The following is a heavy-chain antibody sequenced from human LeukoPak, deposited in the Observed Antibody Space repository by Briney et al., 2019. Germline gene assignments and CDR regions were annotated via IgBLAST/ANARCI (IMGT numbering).Heavy chain of an antibody. CDR2: ISWDGGST. D-gene: IGHD3-22*01. Sequence: GGSLRLSCAASGFTFDDYTMHWVRQAPGKGLEWAALISWDGGSTYYADSVKGRFTISRDNSKNSLYLQMNSLRTEDTALYYCAKDKSSGSSGYFDYWGQGTLVTVSS. CDR1: GFTFDDYT. J-gene: IGHJ4*02. V-gene: IGHV3-43*01. CDR3: AKDKSSGSSGYFDY.